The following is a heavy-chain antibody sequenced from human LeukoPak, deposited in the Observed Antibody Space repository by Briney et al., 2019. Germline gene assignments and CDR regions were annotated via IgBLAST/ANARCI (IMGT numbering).Heavy chain of an antibody. J-gene: IGHJ4*02. D-gene: IGHD4-17*01. V-gene: IGHV3-21*01. Sequence: GGSLRLSCAPSEFTFNNYTLNWVRQVPGKGLEWVSSINNSSRYISYADSVNGRFTISRDNAKNSLYLQMNSLRAEDTAVYYCARDSAPPYGDYDVSYFDYWGQGTLVTVSS. CDR3: ARDSAPPYGDYDVSYFDY. CDR1: EFTFNNYT. CDR2: INNSSRYI.